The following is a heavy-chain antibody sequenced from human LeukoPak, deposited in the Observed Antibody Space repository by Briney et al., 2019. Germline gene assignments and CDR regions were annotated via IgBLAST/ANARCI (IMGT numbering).Heavy chain of an antibody. Sequence: PGGSLRLSCAASGFTFINAWMSWVRQAPGKGLEWVANIKPDGSEKNYVDSLRGRFTISRDNAKNSLYLQINSLRDADTAVYYCARDNVAVPGGDYWGQGTLVTVSS. D-gene: IGHD6-19*01. J-gene: IGHJ4*02. CDR2: IKPDGSEK. CDR1: GFTFINAW. CDR3: ARDNVAVPGGDY. V-gene: IGHV3-7*04.